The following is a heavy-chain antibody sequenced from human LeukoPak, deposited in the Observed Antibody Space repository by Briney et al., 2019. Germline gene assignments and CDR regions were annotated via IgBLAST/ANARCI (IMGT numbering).Heavy chain of an antibody. J-gene: IGHJ5*02. CDR3: ARHKLRWYRGNWFDP. CDR2: IYTCGST. D-gene: IGHD4-23*01. V-gene: IGHV4-4*07. Sequence: PSETLSLTCTVSGGSISSYYCSWIRQPAGQGLEWIGRIYTCGSTNYNPSLTSQFSISVTTSKNQISLKLSAVTAADTAVYYCARHKLRWYRGNWFDPWGQGTLVTVSS. CDR1: GGSISSYY.